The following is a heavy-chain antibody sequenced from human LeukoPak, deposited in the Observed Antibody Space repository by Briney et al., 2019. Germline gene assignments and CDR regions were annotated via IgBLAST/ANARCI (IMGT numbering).Heavy chain of an antibody. V-gene: IGHV4-59*04. Sequence: SETVSLTCTVSGGSISNYYWSWIRQPPGRGLEWIGSIYYTGGTLYNPSLKSRVSMSVDTSTNQFSLKLSSVTAADTAVYYCARQPTGYYPYNWFDPWGQGTLVTVSS. CDR1: GGSISNYY. CDR3: ARQPTGYYPYNWFDP. CDR2: IYYTGGT. D-gene: IGHD3-9*01. J-gene: IGHJ5*02.